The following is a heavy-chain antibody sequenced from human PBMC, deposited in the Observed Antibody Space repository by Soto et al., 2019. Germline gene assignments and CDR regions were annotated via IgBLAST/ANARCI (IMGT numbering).Heavy chain of an antibody. CDR1: GGSFSGYY. CDR2: INHSGST. Sequence: LSETLSLTCAVYGGSFSGYYWSWIRQPPGKGLEWIGEINHSGSTNYNPSLKSRVTISVDTSKNQFSLKLSSVTAADTAVYYCARGPIVVVPDSYYYYMDVWGKGTTVTVSS. J-gene: IGHJ6*03. D-gene: IGHD2-2*01. CDR3: ARGPIVVVPDSYYYYMDV. V-gene: IGHV4-34*01.